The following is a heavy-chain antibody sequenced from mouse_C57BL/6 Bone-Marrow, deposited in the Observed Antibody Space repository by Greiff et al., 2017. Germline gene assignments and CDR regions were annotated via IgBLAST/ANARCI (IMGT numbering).Heavy chain of an antibody. J-gene: IGHJ1*03. CDR2: IWRGGST. CDR1: GFSLTSYG. D-gene: IGHD1-1*01. CDR3: AKNYYGPNWYCDV. Sequence: VKLMESGPGLVQPSQSLSITCTVSGFSLTSYGVHWVRQSPGKGLEWLGVIWRGGSTDYNAAFMSRLSITKDNSKSQVFFKMNSLQADDTAIYYCAKNYYGPNWYCDVWGTGTTVTVSS. V-gene: IGHV2-5*01.